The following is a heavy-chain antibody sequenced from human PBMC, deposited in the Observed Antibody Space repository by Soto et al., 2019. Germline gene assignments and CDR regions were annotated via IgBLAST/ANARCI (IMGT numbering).Heavy chain of an antibody. D-gene: IGHD1-7*01. J-gene: IGHJ5*02. CDR2: INPNSGGT. CDR1: ADTFTGHN. Sequence: ASLKVSCQTSADTFTGHNMHWVRQAPGQGLEWMGWINPNSGGTNYAQTFQGRVTMTRDTSISTAYMELSRLRSDYTAMYYCARRDPSSWNYPRDWFDPWGQGTLVTVSS. V-gene: IGHV1-2*02. CDR3: ARRDPSSWNYPRDWFDP.